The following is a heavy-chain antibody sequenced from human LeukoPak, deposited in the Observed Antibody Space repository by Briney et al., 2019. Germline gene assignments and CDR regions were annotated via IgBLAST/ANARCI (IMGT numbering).Heavy chain of an antibody. CDR2: IKRDGNEK. CDR3: AKEGADRIITYDS. Sequence: GGSLRLSCAASGFTFSRYWMNWVRQAPGKGLEWVANIKRDGNEKNYVDSVKGRFSISRDNAKNSLYLQMDSLRAEDTAVYYCAKEGADRIITYDSWGQGALVTVSS. J-gene: IGHJ5*01. D-gene: IGHD3-10*01. V-gene: IGHV3-7*01. CDR1: GFTFSRYW.